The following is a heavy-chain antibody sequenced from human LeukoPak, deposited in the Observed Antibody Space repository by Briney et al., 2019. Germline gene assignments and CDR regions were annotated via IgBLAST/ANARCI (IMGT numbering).Heavy chain of an antibody. V-gene: IGHV4-59*08. CDR3: ARRASPPYCSGGSCPYYFDY. CDR1: GGSISSYY. D-gene: IGHD2-15*01. J-gene: IGHJ4*02. Sequence: SETLSLTCAVSGGSISSYYWSWIRQPPGKGLEWTGYIYYSGSTNYNPSLKSRVTISVDTSKNQFSLKLSSVTAADTAVYYCARRASPPYCSGGSCPYYFDYWGQGTLVTVSS. CDR2: IYYSGST.